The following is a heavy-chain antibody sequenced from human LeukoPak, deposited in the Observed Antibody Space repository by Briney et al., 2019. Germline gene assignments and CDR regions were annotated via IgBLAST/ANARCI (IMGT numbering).Heavy chain of an antibody. CDR3: ARGGLAITMVRGVYFDP. CDR1: GFTFSSYS. V-gene: IGHV3-21*01. J-gene: IGHJ5*02. D-gene: IGHD3-10*01. Sequence: GGSLRLSCAASGFTFSSYSMNWVRQAPGKGLEWVSSISSSSSYIYYGDSVKGRFTISRDNAKNSLYLQMNSLRAEDTAVYYCARGGLAITMVRGVYFDPWGQGTLVTVSS. CDR2: ISSSSSYI.